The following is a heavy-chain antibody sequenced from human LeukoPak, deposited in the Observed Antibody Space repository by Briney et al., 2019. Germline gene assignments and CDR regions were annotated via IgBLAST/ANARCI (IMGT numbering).Heavy chain of an antibody. D-gene: IGHD6-19*01. CDR3: AGQFYSSGWYSDY. Sequence: GGSLRLSCAASGFTFSSDWMHWVRQAPGKGLVWVSRINSDGSSTTYADSVKGRFTISRDNAKNSLYLQMNSLRAEDTAVYYCAGQFYSSGWYSDYWGQGTLVTVSS. J-gene: IGHJ4*02. CDR1: GFTFSSDW. CDR2: INSDGSST. V-gene: IGHV3-74*01.